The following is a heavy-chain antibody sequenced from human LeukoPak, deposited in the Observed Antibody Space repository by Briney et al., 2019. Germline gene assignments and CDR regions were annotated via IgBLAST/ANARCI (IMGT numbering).Heavy chain of an antibody. Sequence: PGGPLRLFCAASGFNLRSYSMHWVRQAPGKGLEYVSAISSYGGSTYYANSVKDRFTISGDNSKNTVYLQMGSLRTEDMAVYYCARISRSHDYDYWGQGTLVTVSS. CDR3: ARISRSHDYDY. D-gene: IGHD6-6*01. V-gene: IGHV3-64*01. CDR2: ISSYGGST. J-gene: IGHJ4*02. CDR1: GFNLRSYS.